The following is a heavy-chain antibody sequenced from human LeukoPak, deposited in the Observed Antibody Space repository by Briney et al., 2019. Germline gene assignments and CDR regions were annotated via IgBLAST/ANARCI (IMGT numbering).Heavy chain of an antibody. CDR1: GYTFTSYA. J-gene: IGHJ5*02. D-gene: IGHD3-3*01. V-gene: IGHV1-3*01. CDR2: INAGNGNT. Sequence: ASVKVSCKASGYTFTSYAMHWVRQAPGQRLEWMGWINAGNGNTKYSQKFQGRVTITRGTSASTAYMELSSLRSEDTAVYYCARGTSITIFGVGPNWFDPWGQGTLVTVSS. CDR3: ARGTSITIFGVGPNWFDP.